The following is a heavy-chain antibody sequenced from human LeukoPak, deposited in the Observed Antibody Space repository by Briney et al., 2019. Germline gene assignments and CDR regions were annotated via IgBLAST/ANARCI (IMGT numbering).Heavy chain of an antibody. J-gene: IGHJ3*02. D-gene: IGHD6-6*01. Sequence: GESLEISCKGSGYSFTSYWIGWVRQMPGKGLEWMRIIYPGDSDTRYSPSFQGQVTISADKSISTAYLQWSSLKASDTAMYYCARRYSSSSGAFDIWGQGTMVTVSS. CDR1: GYSFTSYW. CDR3: ARRYSSSSGAFDI. CDR2: IYPGDSDT. V-gene: IGHV5-51*01.